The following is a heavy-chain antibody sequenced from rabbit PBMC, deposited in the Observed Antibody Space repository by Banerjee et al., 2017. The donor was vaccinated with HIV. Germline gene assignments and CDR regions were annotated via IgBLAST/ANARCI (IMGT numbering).Heavy chain of an antibody. J-gene: IGHJ4*01. D-gene: IGHD4-2*01. Sequence: QQLVESGGGLVKPGASLTLTCKASGFSFSSGYYMCWVRQAPGKGLEWIACIYAGSSGINTYYATWAKGRFTISKSSSTTVTLQMTSLTAADTATYFCARGSDLWGPGTLVTVS. CDR3: ARGSDL. V-gene: IGHV1S40*01. CDR1: GFSFSSGYY. CDR2: IYAGSSGINT.